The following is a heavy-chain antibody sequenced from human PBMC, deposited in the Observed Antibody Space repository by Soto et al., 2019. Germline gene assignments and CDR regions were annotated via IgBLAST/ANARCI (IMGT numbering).Heavy chain of an antibody. CDR3: AKYGAGSYGAYAFDI. CDR1: GFTVGNYW. J-gene: IGHJ3*02. CDR2: INPGGREK. D-gene: IGHD3-10*01. Sequence: EAQLVESGGTLVQPGGSLRLSCAASGFTVGNYWMSWVRQAPGQGLEWVANINPGGREKNYVDSVKGRFSISRDDAEKSHHLQMNSRRAEDTAVYYCAKYGAGSYGAYAFDIWGHGTMVTVSS. V-gene: IGHV3-7*01.